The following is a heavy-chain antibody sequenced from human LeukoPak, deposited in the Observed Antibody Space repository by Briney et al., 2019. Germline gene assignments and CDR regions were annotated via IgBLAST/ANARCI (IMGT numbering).Heavy chain of an antibody. CDR3: ARDRGAFDY. CDR2: ISYDGSNL. D-gene: IGHD3-16*01. Sequence: PGGSLRLSCAASGFTFSSYGMHWVRQAPGKGLEWVAVISYDGSNLDYADSVKGRFTISRDNSKNTLYLQMSSLRAEDTAVYYCARDRGAFDYWGQGTLVTVSS. CDR1: GFTFSSYG. J-gene: IGHJ4*02. V-gene: IGHV3-30*14.